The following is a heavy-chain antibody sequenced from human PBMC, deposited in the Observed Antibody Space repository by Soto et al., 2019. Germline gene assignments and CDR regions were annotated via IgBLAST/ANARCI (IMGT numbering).Heavy chain of an antibody. V-gene: IGHV1-18*04. CDR3: AREGADCSGGSCYYYYYGMDV. CDR1: GYTFTSYG. CDR2: ISAYNGNT. D-gene: IGHD2-15*01. J-gene: IGHJ6*02. Sequence: QVQLVQSGAEVKKPGASVKVSCKASGYTFTSYGISWVRQAPGQGLEWMGWISAYNGNTNYAQKLQGRVTMTTGTSTSTAYMELRSLRSDDTAVYYCAREGADCSGGSCYYYYYGMDVWGQGTTVTVSS.